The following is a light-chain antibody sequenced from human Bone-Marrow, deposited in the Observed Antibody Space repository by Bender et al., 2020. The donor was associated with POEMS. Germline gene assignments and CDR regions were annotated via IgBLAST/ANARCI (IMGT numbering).Light chain of an antibody. V-gene: IGLV2-14*02. CDR1: GSAVANYNL. Sequence: QSALTQPPSASGSPGQSVTISCTAPGSAVANYNLVSWYQQHPGNAPKLIIYDVNNRPSGVSNRFSGSKSGNTASLTISGLQADDEADYYCSSYTTTNTYVFGIGTKVTVL. CDR3: SSYTTTNTYV. J-gene: IGLJ1*01. CDR2: DVN.